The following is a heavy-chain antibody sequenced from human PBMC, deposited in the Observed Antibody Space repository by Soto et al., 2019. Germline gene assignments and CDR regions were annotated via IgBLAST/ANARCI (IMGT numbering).Heavy chain of an antibody. CDR2: ISYDGSNK. J-gene: IGHJ3*02. D-gene: IGHD5-12*01. V-gene: IGHV3-30*18. CDR3: AKDDGSGCDWLRVGDASDI. CDR1: GFTFSSYG. Sequence: QVQLVESGGGVVQPGRSLRLSCAASGFTFSSYGMHWVRQAPGKGLEWVAVISYDGSNKYYADSVKGRLTISRDNSKNTLKLHRSSLRGEDTAVYYCAKDDGSGCDWLRVGDASDIWGQGTMVTVSS.